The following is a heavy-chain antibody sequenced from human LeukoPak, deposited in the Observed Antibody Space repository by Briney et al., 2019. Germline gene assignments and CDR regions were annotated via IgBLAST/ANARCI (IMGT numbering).Heavy chain of an antibody. CDR1: GYIFTTYY. J-gene: IGHJ4*02. D-gene: IGHD4-17*01. CDR2: INPIGGGT. CDR3: ARDPAATATTPGQELDY. V-gene: IGHV1-46*01. Sequence: ASVRVSCKASGYIFTTYYMHWVRQAPGRGLEWMGIINPIGGGTTYAQKFQGRFIMTTDTSTNTVYMKLSALRSDDTAVYYCARDPAATATTPGQELDYWGQGTLVSVSS.